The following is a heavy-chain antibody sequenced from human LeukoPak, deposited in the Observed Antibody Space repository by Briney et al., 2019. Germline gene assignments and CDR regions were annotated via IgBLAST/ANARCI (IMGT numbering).Heavy chain of an antibody. J-gene: IGHJ6*03. CDR1: GGSISSYY. V-gene: IGHV4-59*01. Sequence: SETLSLTCTVSGGSISSYYWSWIRQPPGKGLEWIGYIYYSGSTNYNPSLKSRVTISVDTSKNQFSLKLSSVTAADTAVYYCARDLVRGSGYGQSYYYYMDVWGKGTTVTISS. D-gene: IGHD3-10*01. CDR3: ARDLVRGSGYGQSYYYYMDV. CDR2: IYYSGST.